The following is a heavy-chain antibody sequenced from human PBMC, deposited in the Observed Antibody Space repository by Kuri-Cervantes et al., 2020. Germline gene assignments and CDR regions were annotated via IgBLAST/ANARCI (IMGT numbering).Heavy chain of an antibody. CDR1: GFTFSSYS. D-gene: IGHD3-22*01. J-gene: IGHJ4*02. Sequence: GGSLRLSCAASGFTFSSYSMNWVRQAPGKGLEWVSYISSSSSTIYYADSVKGRFTISRDNAKNSLYLQMNSLRDEDTAVYYCARGGGAFRYYYDSSGRIDYWGQGTLVTVSS. CDR3: ARGGGAFRYYYDSSGRIDY. V-gene: IGHV3-48*02. CDR2: ISSSSSTI.